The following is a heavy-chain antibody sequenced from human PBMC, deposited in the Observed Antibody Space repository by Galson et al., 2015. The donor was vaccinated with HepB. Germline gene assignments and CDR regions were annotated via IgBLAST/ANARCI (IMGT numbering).Heavy chain of an antibody. V-gene: IGHV4-39*07. Sequence: SETLSLTCTVSGASIGRSNSYWGWIRQPPGKGLEWIGSVLSSGSAYYKSSLRSRITVSLDTSKNQFSLSLRSVTAADTAVYYCARMRFQRWLQGRGLIDSWGPGILVTVSS. CDR1: GASIGRSNSY. CDR2: VLSSGSA. J-gene: IGHJ4*02. D-gene: IGHD5-24*01. CDR3: ARMRFQRWLQGRGLIDS.